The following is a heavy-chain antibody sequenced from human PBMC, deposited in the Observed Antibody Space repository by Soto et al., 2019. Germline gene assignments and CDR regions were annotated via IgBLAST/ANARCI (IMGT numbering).Heavy chain of an antibody. CDR2: ISSSSSYI. CDR3: ARDPEPYGDYPLDY. D-gene: IGHD4-17*01. CDR1: GFTFSSYS. Sequence: PGGSLRLSCAASGFTFSSYSMNWVRQAPGKGLEWVSSISSSSSYIYYADSVKGRFTISRDNAKNSLYLQMNSLRAEDTAVYYCARDPEPYGDYPLDYWGQGTLVTVSS. V-gene: IGHV3-21*01. J-gene: IGHJ4*02.